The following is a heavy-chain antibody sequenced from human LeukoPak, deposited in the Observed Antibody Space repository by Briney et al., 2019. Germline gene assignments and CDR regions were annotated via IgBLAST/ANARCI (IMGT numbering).Heavy chain of an antibody. CDR1: GFTFSRYV. CDR2: ISRGSDTT. V-gene: IGHV3-23*01. Sequence: GGSLRLSCAASGFTFSRYVMSCVRQAPGKGLEWVSTISRGSDTTYYADSVKGRFTISRDGSKNTLYLQMNSLRAEDTAVYYRTNRALKAPRNADDYWGQGTLVTVSS. CDR3: TNRALKAPRNADDY. J-gene: IGHJ4*02. D-gene: IGHD1-14*01.